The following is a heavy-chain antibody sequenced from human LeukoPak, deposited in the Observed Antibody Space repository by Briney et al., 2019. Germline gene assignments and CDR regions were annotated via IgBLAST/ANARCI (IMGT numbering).Heavy chain of an antibody. Sequence: ASVKVSCKASGYTFTSYGISWVRQAPGQGLEWMGWISAYNGNTNYAQKLQGRVTMTTDTSTSTAYMELRSLRSDDTAVYYCARSSSSTSCYGDDDHWGQGTLVTVSS. CDR2: ISAYNGNT. CDR3: ARSSSSTSCYGDDDH. D-gene: IGHD2-2*01. CDR1: GYTFTSYG. V-gene: IGHV1-18*04. J-gene: IGHJ4*02.